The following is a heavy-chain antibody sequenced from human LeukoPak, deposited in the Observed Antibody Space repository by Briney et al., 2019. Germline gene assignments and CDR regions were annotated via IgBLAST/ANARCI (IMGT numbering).Heavy chain of an antibody. V-gene: IGHV3-21*04. Sequence: PGGSLRLSCAASGFTFSSYSMNWVRQAPGKGLEWVSSISSSSSYIYYADSVKGRFTISRDNSKNTLYLQMDSLRVEDTAVYYCAKEQYFGVVIQGDYFDYWGQGTLVTVSS. J-gene: IGHJ4*02. CDR3: AKEQYFGVVIQGDYFDY. CDR2: ISSSSSYI. D-gene: IGHD3-3*01. CDR1: GFTFSSYS.